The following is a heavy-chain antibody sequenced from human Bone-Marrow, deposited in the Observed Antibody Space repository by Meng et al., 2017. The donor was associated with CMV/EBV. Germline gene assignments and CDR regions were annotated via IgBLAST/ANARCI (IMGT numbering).Heavy chain of an antibody. CDR1: GGSFSGYY. D-gene: IGHD6-13*01. Sequence: SETLSLTCAVYGGSFSGYYWSWIRQPPGKGLEWIGCINHSGSTNYDPSLKSRVTLSVDTSKNQFSLRLSSVSTADTAVYYCARFGSWYSFDYWGQGTRVTGSS. CDR3: ARFGSWYSFDY. CDR2: INHSGST. V-gene: IGHV4-59*01. J-gene: IGHJ4*02.